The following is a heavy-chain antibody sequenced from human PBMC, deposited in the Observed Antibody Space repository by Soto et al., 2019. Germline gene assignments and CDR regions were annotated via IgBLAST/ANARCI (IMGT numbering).Heavy chain of an antibody. D-gene: IGHD5-12*01. CDR3: ARDVNSGYSGFAFDI. CDR2: IKQDGSEK. Sequence: GGSLRLSCAASGFTFSSYWMSWVRQAPGKGLEWVANIKQDGSEKYYVDSVKGRFTISRDNAKNSLYLQMNSLRAEDTAVYYCARDVNSGYSGFAFDIWGQGTMVTVSS. CDR1: GFTFSSYW. V-gene: IGHV3-7*01. J-gene: IGHJ3*02.